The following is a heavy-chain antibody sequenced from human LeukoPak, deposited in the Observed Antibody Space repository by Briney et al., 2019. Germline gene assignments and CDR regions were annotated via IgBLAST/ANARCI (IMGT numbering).Heavy chain of an antibody. CDR1: GGSFSGYY. D-gene: IGHD3-3*01. V-gene: IGHV4-34*01. J-gene: IGHJ5*02. Sequence: SETLSLTCAVYGGSFSGYYWSWIRQPPGKGLEWIGEINHSGSTNYNLSLKSRVTISVDTSKNQFSLKLSSVTAADTAVYYCARVDRITIFGVVSWGQGTLVTVSS. CDR2: INHSGST. CDR3: ARVDRITIFGVVS.